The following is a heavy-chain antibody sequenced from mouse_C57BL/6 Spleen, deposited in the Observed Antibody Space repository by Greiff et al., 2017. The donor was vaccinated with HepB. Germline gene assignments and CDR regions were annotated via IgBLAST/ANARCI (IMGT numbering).Heavy chain of an antibody. CDR3: ARRGGNYVGWYFDV. Sequence: EVKLVESGGGLVKPGGSLKLSCAASGFTFSSYTMSWVRQTPEKRLEWVATISGGGGNTYYPDSVKGRFTISRDNAKNTLYLQMSSLRSEDTALYYCARRGGNYVGWYFDVWGKGTTVTVSS. CDR1: GFTFSSYT. J-gene: IGHJ1*03. CDR2: ISGGGGNT. V-gene: IGHV5-9*01. D-gene: IGHD2-1*01.